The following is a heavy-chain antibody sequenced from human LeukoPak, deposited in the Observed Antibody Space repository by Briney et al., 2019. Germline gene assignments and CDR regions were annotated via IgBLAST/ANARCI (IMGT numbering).Heavy chain of an antibody. V-gene: IGHV3-30*18. CDR1: GFTFSSYG. CDR2: ISYDGSNK. Sequence: GGSLRLSCAASGFTFSSYGMRWVRQAPGKGLEWVAAISYDGSNKYYADSVKGRFTISRDNSKNTLYLQMNSLRAEDTAVYYCAKDADDSSGYYYVWGFDYWGQGTLVTVSS. D-gene: IGHD3-22*01. J-gene: IGHJ4*02. CDR3: AKDADDSSGYYYVWGFDY.